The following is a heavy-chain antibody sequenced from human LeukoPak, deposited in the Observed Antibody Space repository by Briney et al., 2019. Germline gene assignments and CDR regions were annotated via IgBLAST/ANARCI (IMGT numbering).Heavy chain of an antibody. CDR2: IYYSGST. CDR3: ARTYYDFWSYYFDY. V-gene: IGHV4-59*01. CDR1: GGSISSYY. Sequence: PSETLSLTCTVSGGSISSYYWSWIRQPPGKGLEWIGYIYYSGSTNYNPSLKSRVTISVDTSKNQFSLKLSSVTAADTAVYYCARTYYDFWSYYFDYWGQGTLATVSS. D-gene: IGHD3-3*01. J-gene: IGHJ4*02.